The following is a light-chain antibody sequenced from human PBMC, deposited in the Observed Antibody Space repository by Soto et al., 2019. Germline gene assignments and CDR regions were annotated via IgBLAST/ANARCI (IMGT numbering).Light chain of an antibody. CDR3: QQYNSWPRT. J-gene: IGKJ1*01. CDR2: KTS. CDR1: QSVSIW. V-gene: IGKV1-5*03. Sequence: DIPMTQSPYTLSASLGDRVTITCRASQSVSIWLAWYQQKPGKAPKLLIYKTSSLESGVPSRFSGSGSGTEFTLTISSLQPDDFATYYCQQYNSWPRTFGQGTKVEIK.